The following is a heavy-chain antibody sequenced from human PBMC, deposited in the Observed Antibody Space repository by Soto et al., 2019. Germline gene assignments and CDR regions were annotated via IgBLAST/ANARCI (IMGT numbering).Heavy chain of an antibody. CDR3: ARVTALSYDYVWGSYRNTDYFDY. CDR2: ISAYNGNT. Sequence: ASVKVSCKASGYTFTSYGISWVRQAPGQGLEWMGWISAYNGNTNYAQRLQGRVTMTTDTSTSTAYMELRSLRSDDTAVYYCARVTALSYDYVWGSYRNTDYFDYWGQGTLVTVSS. D-gene: IGHD3-16*02. CDR1: GYTFTSYG. J-gene: IGHJ4*02. V-gene: IGHV1-18*01.